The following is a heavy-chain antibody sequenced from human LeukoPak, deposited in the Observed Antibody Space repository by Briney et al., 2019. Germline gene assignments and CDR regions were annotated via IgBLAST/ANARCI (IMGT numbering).Heavy chain of an antibody. CDR2: ISGSGGTT. D-gene: IGHD4-23*01. CDR1: GFTFSSYA. Sequence: GGSLRLSCAASGFTFSSYAMSWVRQAPGKGLEWVSVISGSGGTTYYADSVKGRFTISRDNSKNTLYLQMNSLRAEDTAVYYWAKNRGGGLHYYMDVWGKGTTVTVSS. J-gene: IGHJ6*03. CDR3: AKNRGGGLHYYMDV. V-gene: IGHV3-23*01.